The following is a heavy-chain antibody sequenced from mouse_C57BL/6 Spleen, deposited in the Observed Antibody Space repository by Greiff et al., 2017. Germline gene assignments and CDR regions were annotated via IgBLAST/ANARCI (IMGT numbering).Heavy chain of an antibody. CDR2: IYPGSGST. Sequence: VQGVESGAELVQPWATVTMSCTASGYSFTSYWITWVQQRPGQGLEWIGDIYPGSGSTNYNEKFTSKTTLTVDTSSSTTYMQLSSLTSEDTAVYYSARSDYYYYGRYYAKDDWGQGASVTVYS. D-gene: IGHD1-1*01. V-gene: IGHV1-55*01. CDR3: ARSDYYYYGRYYAKDD. CDR1: GYSFTSYW. J-gene: IGHJ4*01.